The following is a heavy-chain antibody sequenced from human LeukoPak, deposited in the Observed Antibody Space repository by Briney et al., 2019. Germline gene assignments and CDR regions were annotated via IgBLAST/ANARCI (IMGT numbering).Heavy chain of an antibody. J-gene: IGHJ4*02. V-gene: IGHV3-30*04. CDR3: ARDWGLGARLYPFDY. D-gene: IGHD1-26*01. CDR2: ISYDGSNK. CDR1: GFTFSSYA. Sequence: GGSLRLSCAASGFTFSSYAMHGCRQAPGKGLEGVAVISYDGSNKYYADSVKGRFTISRDNSKNTLYLQMTSLRAEDTAVYYCARDWGLGARLYPFDYWGQGTLATVSS.